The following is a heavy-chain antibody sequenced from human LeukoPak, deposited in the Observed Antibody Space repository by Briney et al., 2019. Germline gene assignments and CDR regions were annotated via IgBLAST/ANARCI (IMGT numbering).Heavy chain of an antibody. CDR2: INHSGST. Sequence: PSETLSLTCAVYGGSFSGYYWSWIRQPPGKGLEWIGEINHSGSTNYNPSLKSRVTISVDTSKNQFSLKLSSVPAADTAVYYCARGSGSYPFDYWGQGTLVTVSS. J-gene: IGHJ4*02. V-gene: IGHV4-34*01. CDR1: GGSFSGYY. D-gene: IGHD1-26*01. CDR3: ARGSGSYPFDY.